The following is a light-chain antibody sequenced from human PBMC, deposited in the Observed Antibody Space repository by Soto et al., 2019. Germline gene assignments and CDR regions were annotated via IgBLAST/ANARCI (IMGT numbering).Light chain of an antibody. J-gene: IGKJ2*01. CDR3: QQYVRSPPYT. Sequence: IMLTQSPCTLSLSPGERATLSCRASQIVCNNFLAWYQQKLGQAPRLLIYGASSRATGIPDRFSGSGSGTAVTRPISRREPEDLAVYCCQQYVRSPPYTFGKGTKLENK. CDR2: GAS. CDR1: QIVCNNF. V-gene: IGKV3-20*01.